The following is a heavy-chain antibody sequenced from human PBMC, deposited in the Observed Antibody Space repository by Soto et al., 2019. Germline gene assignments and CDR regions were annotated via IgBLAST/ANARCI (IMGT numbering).Heavy chain of an antibody. CDR1: GGSISSYY. CDR2: IYYSGST. CDR3: ARLVYSSSRRLFDY. V-gene: IGHV4-59*08. D-gene: IGHD6-13*01. Sequence: PSETLSLTCTVSGGSISSYYWSWIRQPPGKGLEWIGYIYYSGSTNYNPSLKSRVTISVDTSKNQFSLKLSSVTAADTAVYYCARLVYSSSRRLFDYWGQGTLVTVSS. J-gene: IGHJ4*02.